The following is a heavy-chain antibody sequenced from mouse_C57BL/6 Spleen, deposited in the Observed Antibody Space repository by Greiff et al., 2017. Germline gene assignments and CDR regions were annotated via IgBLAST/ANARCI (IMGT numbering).Heavy chain of an antibody. CDR1: GYTFTDYE. CDR2: IDPETGGT. Sequence: QVHVKQSGAELVRPGASVTLSCKASGYTFTDYEMHWVKQTPVHGLEWIGAIDPETGGTAYNQKFKGKAILTADKSSSTAYMELRSLTSEDSAVYYCTRYGYFYFDYWGQGTTLTVSS. J-gene: IGHJ2*01. V-gene: IGHV1-15*01. CDR3: TRYGYFYFDY. D-gene: IGHD2-2*01.